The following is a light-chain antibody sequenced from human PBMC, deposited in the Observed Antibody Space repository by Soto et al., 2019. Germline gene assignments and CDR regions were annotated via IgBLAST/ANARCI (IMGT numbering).Light chain of an antibody. CDR3: QQYNTYSGT. CDR2: RAS. V-gene: IGKV1-5*03. Sequence: DIQMTQSPSTLSASVGDRVTITFRASQSISSWLAWYQQKPGKAPNLLIFRASTLDSGVPSRFSGSGSGTEFTLTISSLQPEDVATYFCQQYNTYSGTFGQGTKVDI. CDR1: QSISSW. J-gene: IGKJ1*01.